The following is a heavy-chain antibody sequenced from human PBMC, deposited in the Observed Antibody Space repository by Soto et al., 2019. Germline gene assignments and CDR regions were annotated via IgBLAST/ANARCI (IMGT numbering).Heavy chain of an antibody. D-gene: IGHD6-13*01. J-gene: IGHJ4*02. CDR1: GYTFTSYA. Sequence: ASVKVSCKASGYTFTSYAMHWVRQAPGQRLEWMGWINAGNGNTKYSQKFQGRVTITRDTSASTAYMELSSLRSEDTAVYDCARDRGGIAAAGTSFFAPYWGQGTLVTVSS. V-gene: IGHV1-3*01. CDR3: ARDRGGIAAAGTSFFAPY. CDR2: INAGNGNT.